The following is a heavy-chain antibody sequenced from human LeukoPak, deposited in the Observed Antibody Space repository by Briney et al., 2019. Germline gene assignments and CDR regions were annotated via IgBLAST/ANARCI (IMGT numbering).Heavy chain of an antibody. CDR3: ARGLFCGGGSCNTYNRAV. Sequence: ASVKVSCKASGYTFTGYYMHWVRQAPGQGLEWMGWINPNSGGTNYAQKLQGRVTMTRDTSISTAYMELSRLRSDDTAVYYCARGLFCGGGSCNTYNRAVGGKGPTVTIPS. J-gene: IGHJ6*03. CDR1: GYTFTGYY. CDR2: INPNSGGT. V-gene: IGHV1-2*02. D-gene: IGHD2-15*01.